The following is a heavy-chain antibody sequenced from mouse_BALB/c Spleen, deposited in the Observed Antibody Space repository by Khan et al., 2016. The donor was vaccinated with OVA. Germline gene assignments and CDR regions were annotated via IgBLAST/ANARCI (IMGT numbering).Heavy chain of an antibody. CDR2: IWAGGST. Sequence: VKLEESGPGLVAPSQSLSITCTVSGFSLPSYCVHWVRQPPGKGLEWLGVIWAGGSTNYNSALISRLSISKDNSKSQVFLKMNSLQTDDTDMYYCDRLEDIWGQGTTLTVSA. D-gene: IGHD1-3*01. CDR1: GFSLPSYC. J-gene: IGHJ2*01. CDR3: DRLEDI. V-gene: IGHV2-9*02.